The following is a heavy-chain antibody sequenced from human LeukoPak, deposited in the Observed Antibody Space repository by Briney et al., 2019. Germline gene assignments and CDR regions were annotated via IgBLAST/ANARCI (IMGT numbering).Heavy chain of an antibody. Sequence: SETLSLTCTVSGGSISSSSYYWGWIRQPPGKGLEWIGSIYYSGSTYYNPSLKSRVTISVDTSKNQFSLKLSSVTAADTAVYYCARDLIHYYGSGVTDYWGQGTLVTVSS. J-gene: IGHJ4*02. V-gene: IGHV4-39*07. CDR2: IYYSGST. CDR3: ARDLIHYYGSGVTDY. D-gene: IGHD3-10*01. CDR1: GGSISSSSYY.